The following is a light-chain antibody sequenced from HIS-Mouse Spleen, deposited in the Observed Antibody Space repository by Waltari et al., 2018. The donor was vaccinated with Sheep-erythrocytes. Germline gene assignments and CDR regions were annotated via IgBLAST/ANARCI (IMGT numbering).Light chain of an antibody. V-gene: IGLV2-11*01. CDR1: ISDVGGYNY. J-gene: IGLJ1*01. CDR2: DVS. CDR3: CSYAGSYNHV. Sequence: QSALTQPRSVSGSPGQSGTISCTGTISDVGGYNYVSWYQQHPGKAPKLMIYDVSKRPSGVPDRFSGSKSGNTASLTISGLQAEDEADYYCCSYAGSYNHVFATGTKVTVL.